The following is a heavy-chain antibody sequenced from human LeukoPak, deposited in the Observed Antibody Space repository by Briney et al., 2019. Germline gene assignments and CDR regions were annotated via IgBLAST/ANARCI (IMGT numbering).Heavy chain of an antibody. V-gene: IGHV3-53*01. CDR3: ASPYYYGSGTYRI. J-gene: IGHJ4*02. CDR1: GFTVSSNY. CDR2: IYSGGST. D-gene: IGHD3-10*01. Sequence: GGSLRLSCAASGFTVSSNYMSWVRQAPGKGLEWVSVIYSGGSTYYADSVKGRFTISRDNPKNTLYLQMNSLRAEDTAVYYCASPYYYGSGTYRIWGQGTLVTVSS.